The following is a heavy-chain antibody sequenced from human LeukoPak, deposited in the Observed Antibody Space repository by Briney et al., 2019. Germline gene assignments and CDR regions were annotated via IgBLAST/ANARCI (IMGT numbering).Heavy chain of an antibody. CDR2: MNPNSGNT. CDR1: GYTFTNYD. D-gene: IGHD2-8*01. Sequence: ASVKVSCKASGYTFTNYDINWVRQATGQGLEWIGWMNPNSGNTAYAQKFQGRVTMTRNASISTAYMELISLRSEDTAVYYCARTSLYATNHDAFDIWGQGTMVTVSS. J-gene: IGHJ3*02. V-gene: IGHV1-8*01. CDR3: ARTSLYATNHDAFDI.